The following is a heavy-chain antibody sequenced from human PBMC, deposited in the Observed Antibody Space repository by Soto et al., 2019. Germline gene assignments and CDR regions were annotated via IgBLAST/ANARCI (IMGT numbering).Heavy chain of an antibody. Sequence: QVPLQESGPGLVKPSDTLSLTCAVSGCSISSSNWWGWIRQPPGKGLEWIGDIYYSGTTYYNPSLKSRVTMSVDTSKNQFSLKLTSVTAVDTAVYYCARREIQGPIDYWGQGTLVTVSS. J-gene: IGHJ4*02. D-gene: IGHD1-26*01. CDR1: GCSISSSNW. V-gene: IGHV4-28*01. CDR3: ARREIQGPIDY. CDR2: IYYSGTT.